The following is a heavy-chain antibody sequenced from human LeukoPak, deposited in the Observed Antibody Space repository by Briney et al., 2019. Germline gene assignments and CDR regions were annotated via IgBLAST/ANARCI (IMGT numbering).Heavy chain of an antibody. CDR1: GFTFDDYG. J-gene: IGHJ4*02. D-gene: IGHD6-13*01. CDR2: ISVSGGST. CDR3: AKGTGYSSSWYDY. V-gene: IGHV3-23*01. Sequence: GGSLRLSCAASGFTFDDYGMSWVRQAPGKGLEWVSAISVSGGSTYYADSVKGRFTISRDNSKNTLYLQVNSLRAEDTAVYCCAKGTGYSSSWYDYWGQGTLVTVSS.